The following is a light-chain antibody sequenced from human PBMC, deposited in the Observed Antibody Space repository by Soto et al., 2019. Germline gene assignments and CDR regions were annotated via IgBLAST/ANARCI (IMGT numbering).Light chain of an antibody. J-gene: IGKJ1*01. V-gene: IGKV3-20*01. Sequence: EIVLTQSPGTLSVSPGERATLSCRASQTISSNYLAWYQQKPGQAPSLLIYGTSSRATGIPDRFRGSGSGTYFTLTISRLEPEDSAIYYCQQYVSWTFGQGTKVEIK. CDR2: GTS. CDR3: QQYVSWT. CDR1: QTISSNY.